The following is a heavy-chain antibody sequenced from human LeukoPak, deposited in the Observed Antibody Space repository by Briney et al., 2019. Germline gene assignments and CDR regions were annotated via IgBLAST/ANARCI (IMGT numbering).Heavy chain of an antibody. V-gene: IGHV3-7*01. Sequence: GGSLRLSCAASGFTFSSYAVSWVRQAPGKGLEWVANIKQDGSEKYYVDSVKGRFTISRDNAKNSLYLQMNSLRAEDTAVYYCARVWAYHYDSSGYYHDYWGQGTLVTVSS. CDR1: GFTFSSYA. CDR3: ARVWAYHYDSSGYYHDY. CDR2: IKQDGSEK. J-gene: IGHJ4*02. D-gene: IGHD3-22*01.